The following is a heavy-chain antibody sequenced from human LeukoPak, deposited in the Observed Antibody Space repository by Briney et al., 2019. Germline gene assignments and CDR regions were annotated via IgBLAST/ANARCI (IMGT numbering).Heavy chain of an antibody. CDR3: ARGKWELLDNWFHP. V-gene: IGHV1-18*01. CDR2: ISAYNGNT. D-gene: IGHD1-26*01. Sequence: ASVKVSCKASGYTFTSYGISWVRQAPGQGLEWMGWISAYNGNTNYAQKLQGRVTMTTDTSTSTAYMELRSLRPDDTAVYYCARGKWELLDNWFHPWGQGTLVTVSS. J-gene: IGHJ5*02. CDR1: GYTFTSYG.